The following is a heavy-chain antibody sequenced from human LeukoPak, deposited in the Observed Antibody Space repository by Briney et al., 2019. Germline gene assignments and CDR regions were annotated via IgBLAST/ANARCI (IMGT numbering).Heavy chain of an antibody. Sequence: SETLSLTCTVSGGSISSGDHYWSWIRQPPGKGLEWIGYIYYSGSTYYNPSLKSRVTISVDTSKNQLSLKLSSVTAADTAVYYCARLQFYYYDSSGRFDYWGQGTLVTVSS. CDR1: GGSISSGDHY. J-gene: IGHJ4*02. CDR3: ARLQFYYYDSSGRFDY. CDR2: IYYSGST. V-gene: IGHV4-30-4*01. D-gene: IGHD3-22*01.